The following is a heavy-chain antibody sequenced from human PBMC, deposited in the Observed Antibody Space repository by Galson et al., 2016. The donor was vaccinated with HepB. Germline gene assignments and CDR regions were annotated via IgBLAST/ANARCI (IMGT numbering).Heavy chain of an antibody. Sequence: SLRLSCAASGFTFRSYVMSWVRQAPGKGLEWVSGISGSGGSTYYADSVKGRFTISRDSSRNTLYLQMNSLRAEDTAVYYCAKDGGYCSSTSCYETFDYWGQGTLVTVSS. D-gene: IGHD2-2*01. V-gene: IGHV3-23*01. J-gene: IGHJ4*02. CDR3: AKDGGYCSSTSCYETFDY. CDR2: ISGSGGST. CDR1: GFTFRSYV.